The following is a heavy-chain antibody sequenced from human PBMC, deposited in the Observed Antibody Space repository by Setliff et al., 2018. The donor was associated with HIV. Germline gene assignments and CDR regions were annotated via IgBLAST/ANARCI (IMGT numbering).Heavy chain of an antibody. V-gene: IGHV4-61*02. CDR3: AREEKLSAVAGTMYYYYAMDV. D-gene: IGHD6-19*01. CDR2: IYSSGNT. Sequence: SETLSLTCTVSGGSIRSDSYYWTWIRQPAGEGLEWIGRIYSSGNTNYNPSLESRVTISVDTSKNQFSLKLSSVTAADTAVYYCAREEKLSAVAGTMYYYYAMDVWGPGTTVTVSS. J-gene: IGHJ6*01. CDR1: GGSIRSDSYY.